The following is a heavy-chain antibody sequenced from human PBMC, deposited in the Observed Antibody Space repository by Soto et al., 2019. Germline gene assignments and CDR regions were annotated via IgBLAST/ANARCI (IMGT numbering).Heavy chain of an antibody. D-gene: IGHD6-19*01. CDR2: IWYDGSNK. CDR3: TRAGAVAGTGVPYFDY. J-gene: IGHJ4*02. CDR1: GFTFSSYG. Sequence: GGSLRLSCAASGFTFSSYGMHWVRQAPGKGLEWVAVIWYDGSNKYYADSVKGRFTISRDNSKNTLYLQMNSLRAEDTAVYYCTRAGAVAGTGVPYFDYWGQGTLVTVSS. V-gene: IGHV3-33*01.